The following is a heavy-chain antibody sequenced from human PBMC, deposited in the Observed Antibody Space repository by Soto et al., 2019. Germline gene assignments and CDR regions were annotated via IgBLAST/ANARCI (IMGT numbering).Heavy chain of an antibody. J-gene: IGHJ5*02. CDR2: INPTTGAA. CDR1: GYTFTAQY. CDR3: AKGDSSWVSWFDP. D-gene: IGHD6-19*01. Sequence: ASVKVSCKASGYTFTAQYLHWVRKAPGEGLEWMGWINPTTGAARYAQKFQGRVTMTRDTSMSTAYLEVRSLRPDDTAVYYCAKGDSSWVSWFDPWGQGTLVTVSS. V-gene: IGHV1-2*02.